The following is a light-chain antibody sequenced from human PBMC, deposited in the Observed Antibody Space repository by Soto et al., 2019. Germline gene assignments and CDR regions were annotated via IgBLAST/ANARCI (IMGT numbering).Light chain of an antibody. CDR2: KAS. Sequence: DIQMTQSPSTLSASVGDRVTITCRASQTISSWLAWYQQKPGKAPSLLIYKASILEDGVPSRFRGSGSGTEFTITISSMQPDDFASYYCQQYSPSSTSSFGQGTKLQT. V-gene: IGKV1-5*03. J-gene: IGKJ2*03. CDR1: QTISSW. CDR3: QQYSPSSTSS.